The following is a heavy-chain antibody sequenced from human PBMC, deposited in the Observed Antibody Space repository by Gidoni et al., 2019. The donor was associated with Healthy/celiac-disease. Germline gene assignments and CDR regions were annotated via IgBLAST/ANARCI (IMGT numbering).Heavy chain of an antibody. CDR2: SGGSGGST. J-gene: IGHJ6*02. Sequence: EVQRLESGGASVPPGGCVRLSCAACGFTFHSYSMSLLRQDPAKGPEWVSASGGSGGSTDYAPSVSSRFTISRDNAKNTLYLEMNSMRAEDTAVYYCAKLLGVHYDDVWGSYRYPYYYGMDVWGQGTTVTVSS. CDR3: AKLLGVHYDDVWGSYRYPYYYGMDV. V-gene: IGHV3-23*01. CDR1: GFTFHSYS. D-gene: IGHD3-16*02.